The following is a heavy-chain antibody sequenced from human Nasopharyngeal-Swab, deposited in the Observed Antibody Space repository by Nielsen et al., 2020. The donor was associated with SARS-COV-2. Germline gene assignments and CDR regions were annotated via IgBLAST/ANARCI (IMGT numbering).Heavy chain of an antibody. D-gene: IGHD5-24*01. V-gene: IGHV4-59*04. CDR2: LYYSGTT. Sequence: ESLKISCAASGFTFSSYNMNWVRQAPGKGLEWIGTLYYSGTTYYNPSLKSRVTMSVDTSRNQFSLKLSSVTAADTAVYYCAREASAYFDYWGQGILVTVLS. J-gene: IGHJ4*02. CDR1: GFTFSSYN. CDR3: AREASAYFDY.